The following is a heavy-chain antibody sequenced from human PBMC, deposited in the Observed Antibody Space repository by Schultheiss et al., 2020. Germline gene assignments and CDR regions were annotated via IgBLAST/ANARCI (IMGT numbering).Heavy chain of an antibody. CDR1: GGSISSSNW. Sequence: SETLSLTCAVSGGSISSSNWWSWVRQPPGKGLEWIGRISPSGNTNYHPSLKSRVTISLDTSKNQFSLKLSSVTAADTAVYYCARHYVPPISLVPAVYFDYWGQGTLVTVSS. CDR2: ISPSGNT. V-gene: IGHV4-4*02. CDR3: ARHYVPPISLVPAVYFDY. D-gene: IGHD2-2*01. J-gene: IGHJ4*02.